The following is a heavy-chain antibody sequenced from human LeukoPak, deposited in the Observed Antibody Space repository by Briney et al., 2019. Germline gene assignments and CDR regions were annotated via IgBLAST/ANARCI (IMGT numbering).Heavy chain of an antibody. V-gene: IGHV1-8*01. D-gene: IGHD3-3*01. CDR1: GYTFTSYD. CDR3: ARSLGRAYYDFWSGYYAFDY. CDR2: MNPNSGNT. J-gene: IGHJ4*02. Sequence: ASVKVSCKASGYTFTSYDINWVRQATGQGLEWMGWMNPNSGNTGYAQKFQGRVTMTRNTSISTAYMELSSLRSEDTAVYYCARSLGRAYYDFWSGYYAFDYWGQGTLVTVSS.